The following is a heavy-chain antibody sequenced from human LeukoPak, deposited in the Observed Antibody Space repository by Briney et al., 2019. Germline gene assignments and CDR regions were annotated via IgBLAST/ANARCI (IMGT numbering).Heavy chain of an antibody. CDR3: AGGGNLFDY. Sequence: PGGSLRLSCAASGFIVSNNYMNWVRQAPGKGLEWVSIIYSGDRTYYADSVKGRFTTSRDNSKNTVYLQMNSLTAEDTAVYYCAGGGNLFDYRGQGTLVPVSS. CDR2: IYSGDRT. V-gene: IGHV3-53*01. J-gene: IGHJ4*02. D-gene: IGHD4-23*01. CDR1: GFIVSNNY.